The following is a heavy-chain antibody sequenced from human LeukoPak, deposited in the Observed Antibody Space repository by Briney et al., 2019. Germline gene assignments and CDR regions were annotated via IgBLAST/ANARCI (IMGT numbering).Heavy chain of an antibody. CDR1: GFSFNAYA. Sequence: GGSLRLSCAASGFSFNAYAMHWVRQTPGKGLEYVSGITSRGTDTSYANSVKGRFTISRDDSKNTLYLQMGSLRVEDMAVYYCARGRGTTVTTSMDVWGQGTTVTASS. D-gene: IGHD4-17*01. J-gene: IGHJ6*02. CDR2: ITSRGTDT. V-gene: IGHV3-64*01. CDR3: ARGRGTTVTTSMDV.